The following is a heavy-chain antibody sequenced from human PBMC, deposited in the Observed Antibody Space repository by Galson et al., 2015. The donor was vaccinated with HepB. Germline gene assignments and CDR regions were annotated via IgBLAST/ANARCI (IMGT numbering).Heavy chain of an antibody. Sequence: AVQVCCKAAEYIFNNYSMHCVRQAPGHGREWMALINPTDSSTDYAQKFRGRVTVTRDASTGTVYMELSSLRFDDAAVYYCAREGASLTYFDQWGQGTLVTVSS. J-gene: IGHJ4*02. CDR3: AREGASLTYFDQ. CDR2: INPTDSST. V-gene: IGHV1-46*02. CDR1: EYIFNNYS.